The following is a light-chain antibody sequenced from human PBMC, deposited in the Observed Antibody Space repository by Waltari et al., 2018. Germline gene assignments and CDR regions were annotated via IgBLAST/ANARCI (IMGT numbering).Light chain of an antibody. V-gene: IGLV1-44*01. J-gene: IGLJ3*02. Sequence: QSVLTQPPSASGTPGQGVTISCSGGPYNIGNNVVTWYQQVPGKAPKLLIYRSDRRPAGVPDRFSGSKSGTSASLAISGLQSEDEADYYCAAWDDSLNGRWVFGGGTKVTVL. CDR3: AAWDDSLNGRWV. CDR1: PYNIGNNV. CDR2: RSD.